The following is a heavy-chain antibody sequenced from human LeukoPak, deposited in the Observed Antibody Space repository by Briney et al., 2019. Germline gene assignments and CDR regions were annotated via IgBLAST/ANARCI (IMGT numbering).Heavy chain of an antibody. J-gene: IGHJ4*02. CDR1: GFTFGDYA. D-gene: IGHD3-22*01. CDR2: IRSKAYGGTT. CDR3: TRSYDSSGYYYPFDY. V-gene: IGHV3-49*04. Sequence: PGGSLRLSCTASGFTFGDYAMSWVRQAPGKGLEWVGFIRSKAYGGTTEYAASVKGRFTISRDDSKSIAYLQMNSLKTEDTAVYYCTRSYDSSGYYYPFDYWSQGTLVTVSS.